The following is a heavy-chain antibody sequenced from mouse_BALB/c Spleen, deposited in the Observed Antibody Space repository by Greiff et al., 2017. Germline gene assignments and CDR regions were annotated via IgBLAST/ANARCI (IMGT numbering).Heavy chain of an antibody. CDR3: ATGYYGSSYLFAY. J-gene: IGHJ3*01. V-gene: IGHV2-2*02. D-gene: IGHD1-1*01. CDR2: IWSGGST. CDR1: GFSLTSYG. Sequence: QVQLQQSGPGLVQPSQSLSITCTVSGFSLTSYGVHWVRQSPGKGLEWLGVIWSGGSTDYNAAFISRLSISKDNSKSQVFFKMNSLQANDTAIYYCATGYYGSSYLFAYWGQGTLVTVSA.